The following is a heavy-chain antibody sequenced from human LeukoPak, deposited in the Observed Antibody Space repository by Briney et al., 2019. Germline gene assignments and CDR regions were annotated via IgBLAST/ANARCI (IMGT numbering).Heavy chain of an antibody. CDR3: ARSIVVVPAAISNLNGETYYYYGMDV. CDR1: GYTLTELS. J-gene: IGHJ6*02. Sequence: ASVKVSCKVSGYTLTELSMHWVRQAPGKGLEWMGGIIPIFGTANYAQKFQGRVTITADKSTSTAYMELSSLRSEDTAVYYCARSIVVVPAAISNLNGETYYYYGMDVWGQGTTVTVSS. V-gene: IGHV1-69*06. D-gene: IGHD2-2*01. CDR2: IIPIFGTA.